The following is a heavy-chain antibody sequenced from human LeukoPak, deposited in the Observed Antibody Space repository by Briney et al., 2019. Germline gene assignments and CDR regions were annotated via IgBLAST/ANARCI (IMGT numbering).Heavy chain of an antibody. CDR3: ARMGGYSGYDLNY. V-gene: IGHV3-33*08. CDR1: AFTFSSYG. CDR2: IWYDGSNK. J-gene: IGHJ4*02. D-gene: IGHD5-12*01. Sequence: GGSLRLSCAASAFTFSSYGMHWVRQAPGKGLEWLADIWYDGSNKYYADSVRGRFTISRDNSKNTLYLQMNGLRAEDTAVYYCARMGGYSGYDLNYWGQGTLVTVSS.